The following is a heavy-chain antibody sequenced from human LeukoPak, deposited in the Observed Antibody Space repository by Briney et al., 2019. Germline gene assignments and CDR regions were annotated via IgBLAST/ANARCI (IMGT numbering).Heavy chain of an antibody. CDR1: GFTFSSYV. J-gene: IGHJ4*02. CDR2: IWSDGSNK. CDR3: ARGLWRGSGWFDY. V-gene: IGHV3-33*01. Sequence: GGSLRLSCAASGFTFSSYVMHWVRQAPGKGLEWVAVIWSDGSNKYYADSVKGRFTISRDNSKNTLYLQMNSLRAEDTAVYYCARGLWRGSGWFDYWGQGTLVTVSS. D-gene: IGHD6-19*01.